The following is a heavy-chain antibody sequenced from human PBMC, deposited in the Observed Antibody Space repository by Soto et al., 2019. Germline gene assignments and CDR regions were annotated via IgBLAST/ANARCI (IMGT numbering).Heavy chain of an antibody. CDR2: IIPIFGTA. D-gene: IGHD3-9*01. J-gene: IGHJ4*02. CDR3: TRVGHYDILTGYYTGGFDY. CDR1: GGTFSSYA. Sequence: QVQLVQSGAEVKKPGSSVKVSCKASGGTFSSYAISWVRQAPGQGLEWMGGIIPIFGTANYAQKLQGRVTITTEQSTCTAYMELRSLRTEDTAVYYCTRVGHYDILTGYYTGGFDYWGQATLVTVSS. V-gene: IGHV1-69*01.